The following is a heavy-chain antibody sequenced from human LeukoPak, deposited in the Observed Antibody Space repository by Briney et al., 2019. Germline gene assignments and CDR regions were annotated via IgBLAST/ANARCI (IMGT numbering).Heavy chain of an antibody. Sequence: GGSLRLSCAASGFTFSTYGMHWVRQAPGKGLEWVAVIWSDGSNKFYADSVKGRFTISRDNAKNTLYLQMNSLRAEDTAVYYCARDLGILLWCLDCWGQGTLVTVSS. CDR3: ARDLGILLWCLDC. V-gene: IGHV3-33*01. J-gene: IGHJ4*02. CDR2: IWSDGSNK. D-gene: IGHD5-18*01. CDR1: GFTFSTYG.